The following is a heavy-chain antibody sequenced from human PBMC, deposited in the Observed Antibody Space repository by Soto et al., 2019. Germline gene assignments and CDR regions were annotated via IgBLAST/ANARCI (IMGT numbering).Heavy chain of an antibody. CDR2: IYWDNDK. V-gene: IGHV2-5*02. D-gene: IGHD3-16*01. CDR1: GFSVSSSGVA. J-gene: IGHJ4*02. CDR3: AHRPGNTLAFDY. Sequence: SGPKLVNPTQTLTLTCTVSGFSVSSSGVAVGWIRQPPGKALELLALIYWDNDKRFSPSLKSRLTITKDTSKNQVVLTMINMDPVDTATYYCAHRPGNTLAFDYWGQGTLVTVSS.